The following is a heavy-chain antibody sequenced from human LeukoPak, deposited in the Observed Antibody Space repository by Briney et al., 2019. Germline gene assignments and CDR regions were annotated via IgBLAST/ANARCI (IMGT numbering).Heavy chain of an antibody. V-gene: IGHV3-48*03. CDR2: ITTSGSTI. D-gene: IGHD5-12*01. J-gene: IGHJ4*02. Sequence: PGGSLRLSCVASGFTFTNHEMNWVRQAPGKGLEWVSYITTSGSTIYYADSVKRRFTISRDNAKNSLYLQMNSLRAEDTAVYYCVRDRDIAYLRADFWGQGTLVTVSS. CDR1: GFTFTNHE. CDR3: VRDRDIAYLRADF.